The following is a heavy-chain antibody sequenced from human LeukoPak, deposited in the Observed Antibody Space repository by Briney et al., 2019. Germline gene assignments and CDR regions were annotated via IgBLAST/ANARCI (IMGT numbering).Heavy chain of an antibody. D-gene: IGHD2-21*02. CDR3: ARDNLPEYCGGDCQNYYYGMDV. Sequence: GGSLRLSCAASGFTFTSYAMSWVRQAPGKGLEWVSYISSSGSTIYYADSVKGRFTISRDNAKNSLYLQMNSLRAEDTAVYYCARDNLPEYCGGDCQNYYYGMDVWGQGTTVTVSS. J-gene: IGHJ6*02. CDR2: ISSSGSTI. V-gene: IGHV3-48*03. CDR1: GFTFTSYA.